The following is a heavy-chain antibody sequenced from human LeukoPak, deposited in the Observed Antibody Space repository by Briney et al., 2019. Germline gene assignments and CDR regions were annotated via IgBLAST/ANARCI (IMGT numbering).Heavy chain of an antibody. J-gene: IGHJ4*02. CDR3: ARQGPILRYFDY. D-gene: IGHD3-9*01. Sequence: SETLSLTCTVSGGSISPYYWSWVRQPPGKGLEWIGYIYYRGSTNYNPSLKSRVTLSVDTSKNQFSLKLSSVTAADTAVYYCARQGPILRYFDYWGQGTLVTVSS. CDR2: IYYRGST. V-gene: IGHV4-59*01. CDR1: GGSISPYY.